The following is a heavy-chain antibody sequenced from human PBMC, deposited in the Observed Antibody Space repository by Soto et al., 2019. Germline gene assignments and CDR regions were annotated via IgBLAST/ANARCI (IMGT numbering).Heavy chain of an antibody. J-gene: IGHJ5*02. V-gene: IGHV4-61*03. CDR2: IYYTGTT. Sequence: SETLSLTCSVSGDSVNSPTSFWSWIRQPPGKGLEWIGYIYYTGTTVYNPSLASRITISLDTAKKHFSLKLTSVTAADTAVYYCARVYCGGDCYTESWGQGTLVTVSS. D-gene: IGHD2-21*02. CDR3: ARVYCGGDCYTES. CDR1: GDSVNSPTSF.